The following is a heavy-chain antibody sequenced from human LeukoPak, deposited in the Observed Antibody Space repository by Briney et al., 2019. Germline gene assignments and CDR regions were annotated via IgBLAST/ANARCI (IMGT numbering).Heavy chain of an antibody. Sequence: SGTLSLTCTVSGGSISSSSFYWGWIRQPPGKGLEWIGSIYYSGNTYYNPSLKSRVTISVDPSKNQFSLKLSSVTAADTAVYYCARLNQGNRFDYWGQGTLVTVSS. CDR1: GGSISSSSFY. CDR2: IYYSGNT. J-gene: IGHJ4*02. D-gene: IGHD1-14*01. CDR3: ARLNQGNRFDY. V-gene: IGHV4-39*01.